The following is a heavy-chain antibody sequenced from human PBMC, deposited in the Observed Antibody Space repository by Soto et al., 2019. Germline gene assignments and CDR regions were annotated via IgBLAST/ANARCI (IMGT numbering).Heavy chain of an antibody. D-gene: IGHD1-26*01. J-gene: IGHJ4*02. Sequence: QVQRQESGPGLVKPSQSLSLTCTVSGGSIGSGVYFWSWIRQPPGKGLEWIGFISYTGSAYYNPSLKSRAAISVDTSKNQFSLKLTSVTAADAAVYYCATMGATAGSYYFEYWGQGALVTVSS. CDR1: GGSIGSGVYF. CDR3: ATMGATAGSYYFEY. V-gene: IGHV4-30-4*01. CDR2: ISYTGSA.